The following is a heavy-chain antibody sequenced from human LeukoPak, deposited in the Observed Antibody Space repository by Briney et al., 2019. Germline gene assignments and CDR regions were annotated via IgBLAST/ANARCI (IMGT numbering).Heavy chain of an antibody. CDR1: GFTFSSYA. CDR2: ISGSGGST. CDR3: AKRGYYYDSSGYHYFDY. V-gene: IGHV3-23*01. Sequence: GGSLRLSCAASGFTFSSYAMSWVRQAPGKGLEWVSAISGSGGSTYSADSVKGRFTISRDNSKNTLYLQMNSLRAEDTAVYYCAKRGYYYDSSGYHYFDYWGQGTLVTVSS. J-gene: IGHJ4*02. D-gene: IGHD3-22*01.